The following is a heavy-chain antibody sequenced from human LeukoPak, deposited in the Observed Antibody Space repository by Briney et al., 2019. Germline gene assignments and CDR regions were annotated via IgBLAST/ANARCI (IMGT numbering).Heavy chain of an antibody. V-gene: IGHV3-21*01. D-gene: IGHD6-13*01. J-gene: IGHJ4*02. CDR2: ISSSSYI. CDR3: ARTQRSSWYGGDY. CDR1: GFTFSSYS. Sequence: GGSLRLSCAASGFTFSSYSMNWVRQAPGKGLEWVSSISSSSYIYYADSVKGRFTISRDNAKNSLYLQMNSLRAEDTAVYYCARTQRSSWYGGDYWGQGTLVTVSS.